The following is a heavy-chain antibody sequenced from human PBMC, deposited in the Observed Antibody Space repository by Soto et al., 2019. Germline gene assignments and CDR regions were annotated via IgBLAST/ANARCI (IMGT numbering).Heavy chain of an antibody. Sequence: PSETLSLTCAVYGGSFSGYYWSWIRQPPGKGLEWIGEINHRGSTNYNPSLKSRVTMSVDTSKNQFSLKLSSVTAADTAIYYCARSNSGYYKWFDPWGQGTLVTVSS. CDR3: ARSNSGYYKWFDP. CDR1: GGSFSGYY. J-gene: IGHJ5*02. D-gene: IGHD3-22*01. V-gene: IGHV4-34*01. CDR2: INHRGST.